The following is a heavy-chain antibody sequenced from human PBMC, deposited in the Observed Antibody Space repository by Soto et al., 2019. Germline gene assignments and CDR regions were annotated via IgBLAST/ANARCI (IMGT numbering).Heavy chain of an antibody. Sequence: QVQLVQSGAEVKKPGASVKVSCKASGYTFTSYGISWVXQAXGQGLEWMGWISAYNGNIKYAQKLQGRVTMTTDTXXXXXXXXXXXXXXXXXXXXXXAXXXXXXDYWGQGTLVTVSS. J-gene: IGHJ4*02. CDR2: ISAYNGNI. CDR3: AXXXXXXDY. V-gene: IGHV1-18*01. CDR1: GYTFTSYG.